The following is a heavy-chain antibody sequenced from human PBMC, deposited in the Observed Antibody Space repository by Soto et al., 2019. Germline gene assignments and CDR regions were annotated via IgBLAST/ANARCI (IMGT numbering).Heavy chain of an antibody. CDR1: GFTFSSYS. CDR2: ISSSSSYI. Sequence: EVQLVESGGGLVKPGGSLRLSCAASGFTFSSYSMNWVRQAPGKGLEWVSSISSSSSYIYYADSVKGRFTISRDNAKNSLYLQMNSLRAEGTAVYYCARSDYDILTGFGSYYYGMDVWGQGTTVTVSS. V-gene: IGHV3-21*01. D-gene: IGHD3-9*01. CDR3: ARSDYDILTGFGSYYYGMDV. J-gene: IGHJ6*02.